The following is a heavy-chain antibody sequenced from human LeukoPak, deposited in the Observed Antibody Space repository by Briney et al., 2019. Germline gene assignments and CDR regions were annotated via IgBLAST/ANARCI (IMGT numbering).Heavy chain of an antibody. V-gene: IGHV3-73*01. CDR1: GFTFSGSA. J-gene: IGHJ6*03. D-gene: IGHD3-3*01. CDR3: TRHIDFWSGYYYYYYYMDV. CDR2: IRSKANSYAT. Sequence: GGSLRLSCAASGFTFSGSAMHWVRQASGKGLEWVGRIRSKANSYATAYAASVKGRFTISRDVSKNTAYLQMNSLKTEDTAVYYCTRHIDFWSGYYYYYYYMDVGGKGTTVTVSS.